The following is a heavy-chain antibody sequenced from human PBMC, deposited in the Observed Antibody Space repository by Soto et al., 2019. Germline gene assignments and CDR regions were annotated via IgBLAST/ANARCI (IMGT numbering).Heavy chain of an antibody. CDR2: ISGSGGST. D-gene: IGHD6-19*01. V-gene: IGHV3-23*01. Sequence: EVQLLESGGGLVQPGGSLRLSCAASGFTFSSYAMSWVRQAPGKGLEWVSAISGSGGSTYYADSVKGRFTISRDNAKNSLYLQMNSLRAEDTAVYYCARGGAGQRVDYWGQGTLVTVSS. CDR1: GFTFSSYA. J-gene: IGHJ4*02. CDR3: ARGGAGQRVDY.